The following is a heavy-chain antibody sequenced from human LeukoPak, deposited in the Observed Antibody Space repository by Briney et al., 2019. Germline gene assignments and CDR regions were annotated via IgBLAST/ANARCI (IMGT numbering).Heavy chain of an antibody. V-gene: IGHV4-30-4*08. CDR1: GGSISSGGYY. J-gene: IGHJ4*02. CDR2: IYYSGST. CDR3: ARDTLYYYDSSGYYSGSVFDY. Sequence: SQTLSLTCTVSGGSISSGGYYWSWIRQHPGKGLEWIGYIYYSGSTYYNPSLKSRVTISVDTSKNQFSLKLSSVTAADTAVYYCARDTLYYYDSSGYYSGSVFDYWGQGTLVTVSS. D-gene: IGHD3-22*01.